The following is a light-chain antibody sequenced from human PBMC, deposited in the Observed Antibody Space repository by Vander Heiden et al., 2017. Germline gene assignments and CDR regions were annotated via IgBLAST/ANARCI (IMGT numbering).Light chain of an antibody. CDR1: SSDVGGYNY. V-gene: IGLV2-14*01. CDR2: EVR. Sequence: QSALTQPASVSGSPGQSITISCTGTSSDVGGYNYVSWYQQPPGKGPKLMIYEVRNRPSGVSNRFSGSKSGNTASLTISGLQAEDAADYYCSSYTSSSTYVVFGGGTKLTVL. CDR3: SSYTSSSTYVV. J-gene: IGLJ2*01.